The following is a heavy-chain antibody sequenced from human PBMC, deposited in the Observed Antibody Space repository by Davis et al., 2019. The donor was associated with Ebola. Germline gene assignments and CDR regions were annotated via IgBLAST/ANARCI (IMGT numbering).Heavy chain of an antibody. V-gene: IGHV1-69*13. Sequence: SVNVSCQASRGTFSSYAISWARQAPGQGLEWMGGIIPIFGTANYAQKFQGRVTITADESTSTAYMELRSLRSDDTAVYYCARGARGGMDVWGQGTTVTVSS. CDR3: ARGARGGMDV. J-gene: IGHJ6*02. CDR2: IIPIFGTA. CDR1: RGTFSSYA.